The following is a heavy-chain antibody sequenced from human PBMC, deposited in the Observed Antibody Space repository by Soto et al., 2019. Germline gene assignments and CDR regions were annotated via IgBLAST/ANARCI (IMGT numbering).Heavy chain of an antibody. J-gene: IGHJ3*02. V-gene: IGHV5-10-1*01. CDR1: GYRFSDYW. CDR3: AKEMGLLPYGDYVGDAFDI. Sequence: PGDALKISCKGSGYRFSDYWIFWVRQTPGKGLEWMGRIDPSDSYITYSPSFQGHVIISADKSINSAFLTWTSLKASDTAVYYCAKEMGLLPYGDYVGDAFDIWGQGTMVTVSS. CDR2: IDPSDSYI. D-gene: IGHD4-17*01.